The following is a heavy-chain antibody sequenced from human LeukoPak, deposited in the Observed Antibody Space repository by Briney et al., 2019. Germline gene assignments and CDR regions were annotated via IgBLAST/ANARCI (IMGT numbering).Heavy chain of an antibody. D-gene: IGHD6-19*01. J-gene: IGHJ3*02. CDR1: GGTFSSYA. CDR3: ARGQWLGWAFDI. V-gene: IGHV1-69*05. Sequence: SVKVSCKASGGTFSSYAISWVRQAPGQGLEWMGRIIPIFGTANYAQKFQGRVTITTDESTSTAYMELSRLRSEDTAVYYCARGQWLGWAFDIWGQGTMVTVSS. CDR2: IIPIFGTA.